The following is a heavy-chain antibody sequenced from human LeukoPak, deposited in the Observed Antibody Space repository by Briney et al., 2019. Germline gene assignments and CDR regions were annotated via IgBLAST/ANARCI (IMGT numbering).Heavy chain of an antibody. CDR2: IWYDGSNK. V-gene: IGHV3-30*02. D-gene: IGHD6-13*01. CDR1: GFTFSSYG. J-gene: IGHJ3*02. Sequence: PGGSLRLSCAASGFTFSSYGMHWVRQAPGKGLEWVAVIWYDGSNKYYADSVKGRFTISRDNSKNTLYLQMNSLRAEDTAVYYCAEAVPKSSSSWYQGENDAFEIWGQGTMVTVSS. CDR3: AEAVPKSSSSWYQGENDAFEI.